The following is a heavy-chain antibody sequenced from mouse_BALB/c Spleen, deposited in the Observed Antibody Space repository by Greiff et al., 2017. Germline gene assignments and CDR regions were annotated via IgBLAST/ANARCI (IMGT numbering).Heavy chain of an antibody. CDR1: GYTFTSYW. CDR3: ARGDHDYGYAWFAY. J-gene: IGHJ3*01. Sequence: DLVKPGASVKLSCKASGYTFTSYWINWIKQRPGQGLEWIGRIAPGSGSTYYNEMFKGKATLTVATSSSTAYIQLSSLSSEDSAVYFCARGDHDYGYAWFAYWGQGTLVTVSA. D-gene: IGHD1-2*01. V-gene: IGHV1S41*01. CDR2: IAPGSGST.